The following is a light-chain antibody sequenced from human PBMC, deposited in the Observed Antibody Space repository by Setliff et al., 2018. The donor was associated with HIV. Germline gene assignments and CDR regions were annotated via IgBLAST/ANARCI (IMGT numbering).Light chain of an antibody. V-gene: IGLV2-14*01. CDR1: SSDVGGYNY. Sequence: QSALTQPASVSGSPGQSITISCTGTSSDVGGYNYVSWYQQHPGKAPKLMIYEVSNRPLGVSDRFSGSKSGNTASLTISGLQTEDEADYFCSSYTSSSPLYVFGTGTKVTVL. CDR2: EVS. J-gene: IGLJ1*01. CDR3: SSYTSSSPLYV.